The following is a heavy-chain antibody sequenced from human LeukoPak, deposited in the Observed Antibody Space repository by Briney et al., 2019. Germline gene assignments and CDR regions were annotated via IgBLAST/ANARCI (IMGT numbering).Heavy chain of an antibody. J-gene: IGHJ4*02. V-gene: IGHV3-21*01. CDR1: GFTFSSYS. D-gene: IGHD1-7*01. CDR3: ARGAELELPRYFDY. CDR2: ISSSSSYI. Sequence: GGSLRLSCAASGFTFSSYSMNWVRQAPGKGLEWVSSISSSSSYIYYADSVKGRFTISRDNAKNSLYLQMNSLRAEDTAVYYCARGAELELPRYFDYWGQGTLVTVSS.